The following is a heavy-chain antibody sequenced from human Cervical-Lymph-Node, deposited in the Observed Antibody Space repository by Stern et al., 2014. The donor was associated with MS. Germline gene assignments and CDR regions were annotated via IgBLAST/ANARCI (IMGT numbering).Heavy chain of an antibody. CDR3: ARQGCATTSCHTIDS. CDR2: ISPVDSET. D-gene: IGHD2-2*02. V-gene: IGHV5-51*01. CDR1: GYSFTNSW. J-gene: IGHJ4*02. Sequence: EVQLVESGAEVKKPGQSLKISCKGSGYSFTNSWIGWVRQMPGKGLELMGIISPVDSETRYSPSFQGPVTISVHKSINTAYVQWTSLEASDTAMYYCARQGCATTSCHTIDSWGQGTLITVSS.